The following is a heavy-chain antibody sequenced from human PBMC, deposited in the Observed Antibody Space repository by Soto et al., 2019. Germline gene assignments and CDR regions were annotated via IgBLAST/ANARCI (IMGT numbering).Heavy chain of an antibody. J-gene: IGHJ4*02. CDR3: AHRPSYCSGGSCYSGFDY. Sequence: SGPTPVEPPQTPPLTCTFSWFSPSTSGGGVGWVPQPPRKALEWLALIYWDDDKRYSPSLKSRLTITKDTSKNQVVLTMTNMDPVDTATYYCAHRPSYCSGGSCYSGFDYWGQGTLVTVSS. V-gene: IGHV2-5*02. D-gene: IGHD2-15*01. CDR1: WFSPSTSGGG. CDR2: IYWDDDK.